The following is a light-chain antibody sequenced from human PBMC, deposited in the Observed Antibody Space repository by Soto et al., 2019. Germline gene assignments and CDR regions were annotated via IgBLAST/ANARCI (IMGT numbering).Light chain of an antibody. J-gene: IGKJ4*01. CDR1: QSISGRY. CDR2: DAS. Sequence: ETVLTQSPGTLSLSPGERASLSCRASQSISGRYLAWYQQKPGQAPRLLTYDASSRATGIPDRFSGSGSGTDFILTISRLEPEDVAVYYCQQYGSSPLTFGGGTKVEIK. V-gene: IGKV3-20*01. CDR3: QQYGSSPLT.